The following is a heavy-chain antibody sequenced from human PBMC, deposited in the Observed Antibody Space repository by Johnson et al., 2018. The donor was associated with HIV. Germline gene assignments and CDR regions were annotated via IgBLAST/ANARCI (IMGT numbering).Heavy chain of an antibody. V-gene: IGHV3-64*07. J-gene: IGHJ3*02. CDR2: ISNNGGST. D-gene: IGHD1-26*01. CDR1: GFTFSTYA. CDR3: ARGREGGNYQGGAFDI. Sequence: EVQLLESGGGLVQPGGSLRLSCAASGFTFSTYAMHWVRQAPGKGLEYVSAISNNGGSTYYADSVKGRFTISRDNSKNTLYLQMNSLRAEDTAVYYCARGREGGNYQGGAFDIWGQGTMVTVSS.